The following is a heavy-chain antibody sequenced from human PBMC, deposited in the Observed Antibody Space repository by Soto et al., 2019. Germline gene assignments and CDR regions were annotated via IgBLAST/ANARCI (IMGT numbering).Heavy chain of an antibody. CDR1: GFTFSSYA. D-gene: IGHD3-10*01. Sequence: GGSLRLSCAASGFTFSSYAMSWVRQAPGKGLEWVSAISGSGGSTYYADSVKGRFTISRDNSKNTLYLQMNSLRAEDTAVYYCAKDAMVRGVRDDWFDPWGQGTLVTVSS. V-gene: IGHV3-23*01. CDR2: ISGSGGST. J-gene: IGHJ5*02. CDR3: AKDAMVRGVRDDWFDP.